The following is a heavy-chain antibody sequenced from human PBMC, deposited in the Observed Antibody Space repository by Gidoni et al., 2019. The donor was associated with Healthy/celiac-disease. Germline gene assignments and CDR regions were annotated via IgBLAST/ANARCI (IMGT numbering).Heavy chain of an antibody. D-gene: IGHD6-6*01. CDR2: ISHSGIT. CDR3: ARDAWYSSSSDYYYYMDV. Sequence: QVQLQESGPGLVKPAGTLPLTCAVSGGSISCSNWCSWVRQPPGKGLEWIVDISHSGITNYNPSLKSRFTISVDKSKIQFSLKLSSVTAADTAVYCCARDAWYSSSSDYYYYMDVWGKGTTVTVSS. J-gene: IGHJ6*03. CDR1: GGSISCSNW. V-gene: IGHV4-4*01.